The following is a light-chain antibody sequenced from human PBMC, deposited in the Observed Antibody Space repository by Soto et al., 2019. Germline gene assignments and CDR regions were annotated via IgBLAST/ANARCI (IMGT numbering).Light chain of an antibody. CDR2: PNS. CDR3: ATWDDSPSGRSWV. J-gene: IGLJ3*02. V-gene: IGLV1-47*01. Sequence: QAVVTQSPSASGTPGQRVSISCSGSSSNIGSNNVYWYQHFPGSAPRFLIYPNSPRPSGVPDRFSASKSGTSASLVISGLRPEDEATYYCATWDDSPSGRSWVFGGGTKVTVL. CDR1: SSNIGSNN.